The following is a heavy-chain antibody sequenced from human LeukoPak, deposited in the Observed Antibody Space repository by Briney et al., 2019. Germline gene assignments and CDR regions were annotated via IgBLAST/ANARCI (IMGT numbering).Heavy chain of an antibody. CDR1: GGSVTSGRNH. J-gene: IGHJ4*02. CDR3: ARDSGDFDY. V-gene: IGHV4-61*01. CDR2: ISYSGST. Sequence: SETLSLTCTVSGGSVTSGRNHWNWIRQPPGKGLEWIGYISYSGSTNYNPSLKSRVTMSIDSSKNQFSLKLSSVTAADTAVYYCARDSGDFDYWGQGTLVTVSS.